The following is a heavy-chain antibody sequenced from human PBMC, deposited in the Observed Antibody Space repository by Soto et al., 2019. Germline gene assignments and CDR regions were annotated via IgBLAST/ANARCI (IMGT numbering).Heavy chain of an antibody. Sequence: GESLKISCKGSGYSFTSYWIGWVRQMPGKGLEWMGIIYPGDSDTSYSPSFQGQVTISADKSISTAYLQWSSLKASDTAMYYCARGIVVVPAAYDAFDIWGQGTMVTVSS. CDR1: GYSFTSYW. D-gene: IGHD2-2*01. J-gene: IGHJ3*02. CDR3: ARGIVVVPAAYDAFDI. V-gene: IGHV5-51*01. CDR2: IYPGDSDT.